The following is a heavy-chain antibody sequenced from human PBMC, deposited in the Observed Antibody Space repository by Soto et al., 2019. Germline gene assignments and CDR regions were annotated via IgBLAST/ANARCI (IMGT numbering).Heavy chain of an antibody. D-gene: IGHD3-10*01. V-gene: IGHV3-30*18. Sequence: QVQLVESGGGVVQPGRSLRLSCAASGFTFSSYGMHWVRQAPGKGLEWVAVISYDGSNKYYADSVKGRFTISRDNSKNTLYVQMNSLRAEDTAVYYCAKGMVRGVIITSPFDYWGQGTLVTVSS. CDR1: GFTFSSYG. J-gene: IGHJ4*02. CDR2: ISYDGSNK. CDR3: AKGMVRGVIITSPFDY.